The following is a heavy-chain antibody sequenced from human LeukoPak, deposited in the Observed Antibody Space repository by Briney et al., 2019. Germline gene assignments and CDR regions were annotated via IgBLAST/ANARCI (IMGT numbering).Heavy chain of an antibody. J-gene: IGHJ6*03. CDR3: ARAPQLWSMGGYYMDV. CDR2: IYTSGST. CDR1: GGSISSGFYY. D-gene: IGHD5-18*01. Sequence: SETLSLTCTVSGGSISSGFYYWSWIRQPAGKGLEWIGRIYTSGSTNYNPSLKSRVTMSVDTSKNQFSLKLSSVTAADTAVYYCARAPQLWSMGGYYMDVWGKGTTVTVSS. V-gene: IGHV4-61*02.